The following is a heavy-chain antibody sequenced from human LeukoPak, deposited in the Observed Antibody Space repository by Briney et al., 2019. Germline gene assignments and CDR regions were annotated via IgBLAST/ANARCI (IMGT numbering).Heavy chain of an antibody. CDR3: ARGGWAVAGTKYFQH. CDR2: INHSGST. CDR1: GGSFSGYY. Sequence: PSETLSLTCAVYGGSFSGYYWSWIRQPPGKGLEWVGEINHSGSTNYNPSLKSRVTISVDTSKNQFSLKLSSVTAADTAVYYCARGGWAVAGTKYFQHWGRGTLVTVSS. V-gene: IGHV4-34*01. D-gene: IGHD6-19*01. J-gene: IGHJ1*01.